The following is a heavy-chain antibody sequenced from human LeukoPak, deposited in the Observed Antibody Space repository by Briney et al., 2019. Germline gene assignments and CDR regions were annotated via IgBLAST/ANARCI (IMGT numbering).Heavy chain of an antibody. Sequence: SRTLSLTCTVSGGSISTGREYWSWIRQPAGKGLEWIWRVYATGSTNYSPSLKSRATISLDPSKNQFSLKLSSVTAADTAMYYCARLAPYSSGPHFDYWGQGIQVTVSS. CDR1: GGSISTGREY. J-gene: IGHJ4*02. CDR3: ARLAPYSSGPHFDY. CDR2: VYATGST. D-gene: IGHD6-19*01. V-gene: IGHV4-61*02.